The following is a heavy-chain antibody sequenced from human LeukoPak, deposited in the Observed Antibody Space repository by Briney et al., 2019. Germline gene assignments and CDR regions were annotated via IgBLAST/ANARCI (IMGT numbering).Heavy chain of an antibody. CDR1: GGSFSGYY. CDR3: ARVRITAGTSFDY. Sequence: PSETLSLTCAVCGGSFSGYYWSWIRQPPGKGLEWIGEINHSGSTNYNPSLKSRVTISVDTSKNQFSLKLSSVTAADTAVYYCARVRITAGTSFDYWGQGTLVTVSS. J-gene: IGHJ4*02. V-gene: IGHV4-34*01. D-gene: IGHD6-13*01. CDR2: INHSGST.